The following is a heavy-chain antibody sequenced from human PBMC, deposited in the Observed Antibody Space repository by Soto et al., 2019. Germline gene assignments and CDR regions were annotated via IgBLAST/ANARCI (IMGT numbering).Heavy chain of an antibody. V-gene: IGHV3-23*01. J-gene: IGHJ4*02. Sequence: GGSLRLSCVASGVTFSSSAMSWVRQAPGKGLEWVSTISGSGGRTYYADSVKGRLTISRDNSKNTLSLHINSLRAEDTAVYYCAKAETYDFWSGLHFDYWGQGTLVTVSS. D-gene: IGHD3-3*01. CDR1: GVTFSSSA. CDR3: AKAETYDFWSGLHFDY. CDR2: ISGSGGRT.